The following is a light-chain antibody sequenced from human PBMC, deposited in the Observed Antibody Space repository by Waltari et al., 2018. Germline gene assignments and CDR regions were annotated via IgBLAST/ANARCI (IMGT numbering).Light chain of an antibody. CDR3: CSYAGSTFV. CDR2: EVD. CDR1: SSSVGSYKL. J-gene: IGLJ7*01. V-gene: IGLV2-23*02. Sequence: QSALTQPASVSGSPGQSITIPCSGSSSSVGSYKLVSWYQQNPGKAPKLMIYEVDKRASGIPGRFSGSKSDSTASLTISGLQAEDEAVYYCCSYAGSTFVFGGGTQLTVL.